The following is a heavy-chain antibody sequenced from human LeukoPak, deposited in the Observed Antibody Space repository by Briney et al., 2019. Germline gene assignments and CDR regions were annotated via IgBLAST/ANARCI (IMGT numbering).Heavy chain of an antibody. CDR3: AKLVRGEYYFDY. D-gene: IGHD3-10*01. J-gene: IGHJ4*02. Sequence: GASVKVSCKVSGYTLTELSMHWVRQAPGKGLEWMGGFDPEDGETIYAQKFQGRVTMTEDTSTDTAYMELSGLRSEDTAVYYCAKLVRGEYYFDYWGQGTLVTVSS. CDR2: FDPEDGET. CDR1: GYTLTELS. V-gene: IGHV1-24*01.